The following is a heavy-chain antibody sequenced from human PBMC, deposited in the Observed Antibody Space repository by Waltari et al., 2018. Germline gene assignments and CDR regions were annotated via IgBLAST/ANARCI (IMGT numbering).Heavy chain of an antibody. V-gene: IGHV1-8*01. CDR2: MNPNSGNT. CDR3: ARGNSRGPSKHYAFDI. J-gene: IGHJ3*02. Sequence: QVQLVQSGAEVKKPGASVKVSCKASGYTFTSYDIHWVRQATGQGLEWMGWMNPNSGNTGYAQKFQGRVTMTRNTSISTAYMELSSLRSEDTAVYYCARGNSRGPSKHYAFDIWGQGTMVTVSS. D-gene: IGHD3-3*02. CDR1: GYTFTSYD.